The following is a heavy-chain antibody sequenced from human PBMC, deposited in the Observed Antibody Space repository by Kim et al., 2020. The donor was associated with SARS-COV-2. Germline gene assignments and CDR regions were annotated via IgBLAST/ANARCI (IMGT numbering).Heavy chain of an antibody. CDR1: GGSISSDDYY. V-gene: IGHV4-61*09. Sequence: SETLSLTCTVSGGSISSDDYYWSWIRQPAGKGLEWIGHIYTSGSTNYNPSLKSRVTISVDTSKNQFSLKLSPVTAADTAVYYCARSNSDSKDFDYWGQGTLVTVSS. CDR3: ARSNSDSKDFDY. J-gene: IGHJ4*02. D-gene: IGHD3-22*01. CDR2: IYTSGST.